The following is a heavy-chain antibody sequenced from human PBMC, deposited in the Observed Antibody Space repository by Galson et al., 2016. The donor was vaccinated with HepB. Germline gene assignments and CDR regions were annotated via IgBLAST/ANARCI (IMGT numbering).Heavy chain of an antibody. CDR3: ARLPLGATTLGRYWFDP. J-gene: IGHJ5*02. V-gene: IGHV5-51*01. CDR2: IFPSDSDT. CDR1: GYRFTNYW. Sequence: QSGAEVTKSGESLKISCKGSGYRFTNYWIAWVRQMPGKGLEWMGIIFPSDSDTRYSPPFQGQVTISADKSISTAYLQWSSLKTSDSAMYYCARLPLGATTLGRYWFDPWGQGTLVTVSS. D-gene: IGHD1-26*01.